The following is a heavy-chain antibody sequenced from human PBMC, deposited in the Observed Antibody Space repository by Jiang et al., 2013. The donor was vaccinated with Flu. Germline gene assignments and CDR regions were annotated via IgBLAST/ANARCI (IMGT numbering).Heavy chain of an antibody. CDR1: GYTFTSYA. Sequence: ELKKPGASVKVSCKASGYTFTSYAMNWVRQAPGQGLEWMGWINTNTGNPTYAQGFTGRFVFSLDTSVSTAYLQISSLKAEDTAVYYCASSIAVAGHYYYYGMDVWGQGTTVTVSS. V-gene: IGHV7-4-1*02. CDR3: ASSIAVAGHYYYYGMDV. CDR2: INTNTGNP. J-gene: IGHJ6*02. D-gene: IGHD6-19*01.